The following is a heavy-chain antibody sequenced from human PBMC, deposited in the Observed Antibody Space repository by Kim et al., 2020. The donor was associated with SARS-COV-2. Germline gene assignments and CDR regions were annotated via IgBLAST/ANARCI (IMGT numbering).Heavy chain of an antibody. D-gene: IGHD1-26*01. Sequence: GNTNYAQRLQGRVTMTTDTSTSTAYMELRSLRSDDTAVYYCARGEVLDPWGQGTLVTVSS. J-gene: IGHJ5*02. V-gene: IGHV1-18*01. CDR3: ARGEVLDP. CDR2: GNT.